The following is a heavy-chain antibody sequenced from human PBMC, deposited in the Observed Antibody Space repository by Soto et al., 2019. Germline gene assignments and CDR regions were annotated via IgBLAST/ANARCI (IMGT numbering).Heavy chain of an antibody. CDR1: GFTFSSYW. D-gene: IGHD6-13*01. Sequence: GGSLRLSCAASGFTFSSYWMSWVRQAPGKGLEWVANIKQDGSEKYYVDSVKGRFTISRDNAKNSLYLQMNSLRAEDTAVYYCARDTRSSNGHFDYWGQGTLVTVST. CDR2: IKQDGSEK. J-gene: IGHJ4*02. V-gene: IGHV3-7*01. CDR3: ARDTRSSNGHFDY.